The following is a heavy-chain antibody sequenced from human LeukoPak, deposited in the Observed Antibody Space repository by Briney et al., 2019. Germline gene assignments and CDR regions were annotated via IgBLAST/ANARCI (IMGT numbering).Heavy chain of an antibody. J-gene: IGHJ4*02. D-gene: IGHD5-12*01. CDR2: INQDGSDT. CDR3: ATSGYSGYGIDY. CDR1: GFTFNTYW. V-gene: IGHV3-7*03. Sequence: GGSLRLSCAVSGFTFNTYWMTWVRQAPGKGLEWVANINQDGSDTYSVDSVRGQFTISRDNAKSSLSLEMNSLRVEDTAVYYCATSGYSGYGIDYWGQGTLVAVSS.